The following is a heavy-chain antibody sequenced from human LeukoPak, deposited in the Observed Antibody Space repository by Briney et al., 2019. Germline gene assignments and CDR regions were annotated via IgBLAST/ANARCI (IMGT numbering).Heavy chain of an antibody. V-gene: IGHV1-8*01. CDR2: MNPNSGNT. Sequence: ASVKVSCKASGYTFTSYDINWVRQATGQGLEWMGWMNPNSGNTGYAQKFQGRVTMTRNTSISTAYMELSSLRSEDTAVYYCARDRYYYDSSGYYYYYGMDVWGRGTTVTVSS. CDR1: GYTFTSYD. J-gene: IGHJ6*02. CDR3: ARDRYYYDSSGYYYYYGMDV. D-gene: IGHD3-22*01.